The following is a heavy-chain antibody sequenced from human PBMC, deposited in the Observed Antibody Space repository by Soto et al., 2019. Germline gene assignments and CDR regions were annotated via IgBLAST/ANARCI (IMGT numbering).Heavy chain of an antibody. CDR2: IYHSGST. V-gene: IGHV4-30-2*01. Sequence: SETLSLTCAVSGGSISSGGYSWSWIRQPPGKGLEWIGYIYHSGSTNYNPSLKSRVTISVDTSKNQFSLKLSSVTAADTAVYYCARDLTDSIYYYYGMDVWGQGTTVTVSS. CDR3: ARDLTDSIYYYYGMDV. J-gene: IGHJ6*02. D-gene: IGHD3-9*01. CDR1: GGSISSGGYS.